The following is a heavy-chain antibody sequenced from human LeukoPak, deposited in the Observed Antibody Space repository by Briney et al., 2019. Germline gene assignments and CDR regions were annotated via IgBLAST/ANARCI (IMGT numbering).Heavy chain of an antibody. J-gene: IGHJ3*02. D-gene: IGHD2-21*02. CDR2: IIPIFGTA. Sequence: SVKVSCNASGDTFNTYAISWVRQAPGQGLEWMGRIIPIFGTANYAQKFQGRVTITTDESTSTAYMELSSLRSEDTAVYYCARDKVGTAIAFDIWGQGTMVTVSS. CDR1: GDTFNTYA. V-gene: IGHV1-69*05. CDR3: ARDKVGTAIAFDI.